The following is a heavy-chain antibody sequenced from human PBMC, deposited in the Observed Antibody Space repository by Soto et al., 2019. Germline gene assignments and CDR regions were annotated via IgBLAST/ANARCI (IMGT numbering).Heavy chain of an antibody. Sequence: QVQLQESGPGLVKPSGTLSLTCAVSGGSISSSNWWSWVRQPPGKGLEWIGEIYHSGSTNYNPSLKSRVTISVDKSKNQFARKLSSVTAADTAGYYCAKCITALGPIDYWGQGTLVTVSS. CDR2: IYHSGST. D-gene: IGHD6-6*01. CDR3: AKCITALGPIDY. V-gene: IGHV4-4*02. J-gene: IGHJ4*02. CDR1: GGSISSSNW.